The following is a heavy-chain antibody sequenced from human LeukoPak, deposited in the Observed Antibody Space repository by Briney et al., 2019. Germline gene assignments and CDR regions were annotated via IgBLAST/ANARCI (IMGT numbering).Heavy chain of an antibody. CDR2: IYSGGSA. D-gene: IGHD3-3*01. CDR1: GFTVSSNY. Sequence: PGGSLRLSCAASGFTVSSNYMSWVRQAPGKGLEWVSVIYSGGSAYYADSVKGRFTISRDNSKNTLYLQMNSLRAEDTAVYYCAADWHDFWSGYYKDYYYGMDVWGQGTTVTVSS. J-gene: IGHJ6*02. CDR3: AADWHDFWSGYYKDYYYGMDV. V-gene: IGHV3-53*01.